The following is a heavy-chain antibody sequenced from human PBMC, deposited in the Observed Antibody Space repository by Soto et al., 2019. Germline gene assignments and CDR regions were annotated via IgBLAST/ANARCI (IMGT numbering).Heavy chain of an antibody. J-gene: IGHJ4*02. Sequence: GGSLRLSCAASGFTFSSYSMNWVRQAPGKGLEWVSHISTSSTIIYYADSVRGRFTVSRDNAKNSLYLQMDSLRVEDTAVYYCARDSFWTGLFDKWGQGTLVTVSS. D-gene: IGHD3-3*01. CDR2: ISTSSTII. CDR3: ARDSFWTGLFDK. CDR1: GFTFSSYS. V-gene: IGHV3-48*01.